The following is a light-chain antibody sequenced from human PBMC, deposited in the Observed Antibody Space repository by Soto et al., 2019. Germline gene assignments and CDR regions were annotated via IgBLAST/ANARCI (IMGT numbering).Light chain of an antibody. CDR2: DVS. V-gene: IGLV2-14*01. Sequence: QSVLTQPASVSGSPRQSITISCTGTSSDVGGYNYVSWYQQHPGKAPKHMIYDVSNRPSGVSNRFSGSKSGTTASLTISGLQAEDEADYYCSSYTSSRTPYVFGTGTKLTVL. J-gene: IGLJ1*01. CDR3: SSYTSSRTPYV. CDR1: SSDVGGYNY.